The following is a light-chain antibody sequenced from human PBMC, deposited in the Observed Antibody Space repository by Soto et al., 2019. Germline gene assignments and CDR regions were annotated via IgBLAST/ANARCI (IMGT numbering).Light chain of an antibody. V-gene: IGLV2-8*01. Sequence: QSALTQPPSASGSPGQSVTISCTGTSRDIGYYKYVSWYQQHPGKAPKLIIYEVIKRPSGVPDRFSGSKSGNTASLTVSGLQAEDEADYYCSSYAGSNNLGVFGTGTKLTVL. CDR2: EVI. J-gene: IGLJ1*01. CDR3: SSYAGSNNLGV. CDR1: SRDIGYYKY.